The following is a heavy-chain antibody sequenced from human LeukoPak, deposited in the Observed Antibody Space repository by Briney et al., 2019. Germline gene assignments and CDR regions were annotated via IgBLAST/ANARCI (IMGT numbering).Heavy chain of an antibody. CDR3: ANDWGRYCSSTSWYGYFDY. CDR1: GFTISSYA. V-gene: IGHV3-23*01. J-gene: IGHJ4*02. Sequence: GGSVRLSCAASGFTISSYAWSWLRHAPGQGVEWVSAISGSGGSTYYADSVKGRFTISRDNSKNTLYLQMNSLRAKATAVYYCANDWGRYCSSTSWYGYFDYWGKGTLVTVSS. CDR2: ISGSGGST. D-gene: IGHD2-2*01.